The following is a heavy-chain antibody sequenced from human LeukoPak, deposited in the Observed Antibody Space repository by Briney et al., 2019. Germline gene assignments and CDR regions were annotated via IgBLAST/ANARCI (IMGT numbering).Heavy chain of an antibody. J-gene: IGHJ4*02. Sequence: GGSLRLSCAASGFTFDDYDISWVRQAPGKGLEWVPYISSSSSTIYYADSVKGRFTISRDNAKNSLYLQMNSLRAEDTAVYYCAREAPYSSGWFDYWGQGTLVTVSS. CDR2: ISSSSSTI. D-gene: IGHD6-19*01. CDR1: GFTFDDYD. V-gene: IGHV3-48*01. CDR3: AREAPYSSGWFDY.